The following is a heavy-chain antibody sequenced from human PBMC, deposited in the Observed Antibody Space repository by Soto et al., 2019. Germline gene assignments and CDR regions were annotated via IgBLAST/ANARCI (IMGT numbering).Heavy chain of an antibody. D-gene: IGHD4-17*01. J-gene: IGHJ5*02. CDR1: GGTFSSYA. CDR3: ARGTTTVARGTAFRFDP. Sequence: GASVKVSCKASGGTFSSYAISWVRQAPGQGLEWMGGIIPIFGTANYAQKFQGRVTITADESTSTAYMELSSLRSEDTAVYYCARGTTTVARGTAFRFDPWGQGTLVTVSS. V-gene: IGHV1-69*13. CDR2: IIPIFGTA.